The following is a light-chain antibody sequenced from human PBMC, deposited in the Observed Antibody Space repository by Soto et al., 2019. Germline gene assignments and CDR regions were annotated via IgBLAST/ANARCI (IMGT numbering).Light chain of an antibody. J-gene: IGLJ2*01. CDR3: QYYDSSLSAAV. CDR1: SSNIGAGYD. V-gene: IGLV1-40*01. CDR2: GNS. Sequence: QSVLTQPPSVSGAPGQKVIISCTGSSSNIGAGYDVHWYQQLPGTAPKLLIYGNSNRPSGVPDRLSGSKSGTSASLAITGLQLEDEADYYCQYYDSSLSAAVFGGGTKLTVL.